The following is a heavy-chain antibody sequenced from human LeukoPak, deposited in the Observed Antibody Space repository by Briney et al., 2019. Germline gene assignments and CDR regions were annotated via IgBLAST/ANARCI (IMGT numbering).Heavy chain of an antibody. CDR2: IGGSGVSA. CDR3: AIIGFVPDTADAFDI. CDR1: GLTFSEYA. V-gene: IGHV3-23*01. D-gene: IGHD2-15*01. J-gene: IGHJ3*02. Sequence: GGSLRLSCAGSGLTFSEYAMSWVRQAPGKGLEWVSLIGGSGVSAYYADYVKGRFTISRDNSKNTLYLQVDTLRAEDTAVYYCAIIGFVPDTADAFDIWGPGTMVTVSS.